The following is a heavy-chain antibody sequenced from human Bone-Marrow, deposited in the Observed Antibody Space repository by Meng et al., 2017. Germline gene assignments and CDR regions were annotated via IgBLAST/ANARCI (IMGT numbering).Heavy chain of an antibody. CDR2: INHSGST. J-gene: IGHJ4*02. CDR3: ARGGVRGGIDY. D-gene: IGHD3-10*01. V-gene: IGHV4-34*01. CDR1: GGSFSGYY. Sequence: QVQLQTRERGLLTPSEPLSLACAVYGGSFSGYYWSWTRQPPGKGLEWIGEINHSGSTNYNPSLKSRVTISVDTSKNQFSLKLSSVTAADTAVYYCARGGVRGGIDYWGQGTLVTVSS.